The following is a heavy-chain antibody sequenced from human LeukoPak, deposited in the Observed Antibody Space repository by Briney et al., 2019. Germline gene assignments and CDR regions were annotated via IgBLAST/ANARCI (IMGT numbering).Heavy chain of an antibody. D-gene: IGHD5-12*01. CDR2: VYYGRSP. CDR1: GDSISRSTYC. J-gene: IGHJ4*02. CDR3: AKSYNGYESKPDY. Sequence: SETLSLTCTVSGDSISRSTYCWAWIRQPPGKGLEWIGSVYYGRSPYFNPSLESRATISVDTSKNHFSLKMSSVTAADTAVYYCAKSYNGYESKPDYWGQGTLVTVSS. V-gene: IGHV4-39*02.